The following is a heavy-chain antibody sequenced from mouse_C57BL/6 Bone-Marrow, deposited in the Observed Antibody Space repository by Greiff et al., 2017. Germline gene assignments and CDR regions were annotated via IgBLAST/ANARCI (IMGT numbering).Heavy chain of an antibody. V-gene: IGHV14-3*01. D-gene: IGHD3-2*02. Sequence: EVQLQESVAELVRPGASVKLSCTASGFNIKNTYMHWVKQRPEQGLEWIGRIDPANGNTKYAPKFQGKATITADTSSNTAYLQLSSLTSEDTAIYYCASLDSSGYYAMDYWGQGTSVTVSS. CDR1: GFNIKNTY. CDR2: IDPANGNT. J-gene: IGHJ4*01. CDR3: ASLDSSGYYAMDY.